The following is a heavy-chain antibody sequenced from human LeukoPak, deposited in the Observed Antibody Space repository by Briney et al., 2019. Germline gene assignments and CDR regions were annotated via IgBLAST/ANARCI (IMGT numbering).Heavy chain of an antibody. D-gene: IGHD4-17*01. Sequence: SETLSLTCAVYGGSFSGYYWSWIRQPPGKGLEWIGEINHSGSTNYNPSLKSRVTISVDTSKNQFSLKLSSVTAADTAVYSCARINDYGFDYWGQGTLVTVSS. CDR3: ARINDYGFDY. CDR1: GGSFSGYY. V-gene: IGHV4-34*01. CDR2: INHSGST. J-gene: IGHJ4*02.